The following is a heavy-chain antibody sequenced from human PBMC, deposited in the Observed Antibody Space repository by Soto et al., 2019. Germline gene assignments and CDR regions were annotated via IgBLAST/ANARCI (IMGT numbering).Heavy chain of an antibody. D-gene: IGHD3-22*01. Sequence: GESLKISCKGSGYSFTSYWIGWVRQMPGKGLEWMGIIYPGDSDTRYSPSFQGQVTISADKSISTAYLQWSSLKASDTAMYYCATNVPYYYDSSGYYYDDAFDIWGQGTMVTVS. CDR2: IYPGDSDT. CDR1: GYSFTSYW. J-gene: IGHJ3*02. V-gene: IGHV5-51*01. CDR3: ATNVPYYYDSSGYYYDDAFDI.